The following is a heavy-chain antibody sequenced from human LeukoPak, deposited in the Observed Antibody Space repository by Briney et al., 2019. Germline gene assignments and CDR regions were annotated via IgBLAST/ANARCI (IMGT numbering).Heavy chain of an antibody. CDR1: GGSISSYY. D-gene: IGHD3-9*01. CDR3: ARSSYYDILTGYYNFDY. Sequence: SETLSLTCTVSGGSISSYYWSWIRQPPGKGLEWIGYIYYSGSTNYNPSLKSRVTISVDTSKNQFSLKRSSVTAADTAVYYCARSSYYDILTGYYNFDYWGQGTLVTVSS. CDR2: IYYSGST. J-gene: IGHJ4*02. V-gene: IGHV4-59*01.